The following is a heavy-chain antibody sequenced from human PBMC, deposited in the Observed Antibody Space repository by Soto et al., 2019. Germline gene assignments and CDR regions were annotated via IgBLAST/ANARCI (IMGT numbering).Heavy chain of an antibody. CDR2: IIPLFVTT. D-gene: IGHD4-17*01. V-gene: IGHV1-69*01. CDR1: EGTFSNYA. Sequence: QVQLVQSGAEVKMPGSSVKVSCKASEGTFSNYAITCVRKAPGQGLEWMGGIIPLFVTTNYAQKFQGSVTITADESTRTASMELISLTSEATAVYYCARDHSIYGDYAVKGLRDWGQGVLVTVSS. CDR3: ARDHSIYGDYAVKGLRD. J-gene: IGHJ4*02.